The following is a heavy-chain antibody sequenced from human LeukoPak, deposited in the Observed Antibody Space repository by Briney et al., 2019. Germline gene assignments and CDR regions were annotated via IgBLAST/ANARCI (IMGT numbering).Heavy chain of an antibody. V-gene: IGHV4-39*01. Sequence: SETLSLTCTVSGGSISSSSYYWGWIRLPPGKGLEWIGSIYYSGNTYYNPSLKSRVTISVDTSKNQFSLKLSSVTAADTAVYYCARLFSSSWYRGAFDLWGQGTMVTVSS. CDR1: GGSISSSSYY. D-gene: IGHD6-13*01. J-gene: IGHJ3*01. CDR3: ARLFSSSWYRGAFDL. CDR2: IYYSGNT.